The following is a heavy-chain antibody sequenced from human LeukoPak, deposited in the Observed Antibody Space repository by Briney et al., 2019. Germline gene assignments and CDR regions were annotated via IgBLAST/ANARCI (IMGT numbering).Heavy chain of an antibody. CDR2: ISSSGSTI. J-gene: IGHJ3*02. D-gene: IGHD5-12*01. Sequence: GGSLRLSCAASGFTFSDYYMSWIRQAPGKGLEWVSYISSSGSTIYYADSVKGRITISRDNAKSSLYLQMNSLRAEDTAVYYCARGVVAEDAFDIWGQGTMVTVSS. CDR3: ARGVVAEDAFDI. CDR1: GFTFSDYY. V-gene: IGHV3-11*01.